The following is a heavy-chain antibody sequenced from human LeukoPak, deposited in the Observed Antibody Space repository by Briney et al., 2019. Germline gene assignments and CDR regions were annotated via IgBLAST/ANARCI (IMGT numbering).Heavy chain of an antibody. CDR1: GFTFSSYA. Sequence: QTGGSLRLSCAASGFTFSSYAMSWVRQAPGKGLEWVSAISGSGGSTYYADSVKGRFTISRDNSKNTLYLQMNSLRAEDTAVYYCAKDYEGYYDSSGFFDYWGQGTLVTVSS. V-gene: IGHV3-23*01. CDR3: AKDYEGYYDSSGFFDY. CDR2: ISGSGGST. D-gene: IGHD3-22*01. J-gene: IGHJ4*02.